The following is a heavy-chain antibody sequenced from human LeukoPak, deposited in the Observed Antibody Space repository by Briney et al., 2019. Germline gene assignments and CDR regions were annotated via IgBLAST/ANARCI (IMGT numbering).Heavy chain of an antibody. CDR2: INPGDSDT. J-gene: IGHJ4*02. CDR3: ARIALITMIVVSPHEPFDY. Sequence: GESLKISCKGSGNGFTSSWIGWGRQMPGKGLGWLGIINPGDSDTRYSPSFQGQVTISADKSSSTAYLQWSSLKASDTAMYDCARIALITMIVVSPHEPFDYWGQGTLVTVSA. V-gene: IGHV5-51*01. D-gene: IGHD3-22*01. CDR1: GNGFTSSW.